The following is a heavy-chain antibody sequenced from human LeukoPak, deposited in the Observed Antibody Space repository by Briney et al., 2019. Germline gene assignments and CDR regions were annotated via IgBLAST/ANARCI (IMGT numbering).Heavy chain of an antibody. J-gene: IGHJ5*02. D-gene: IGHD2-15*01. CDR3: ARVKVVVAATHWFDP. V-gene: IGHV3-11*04. CDR1: GFTFSDYY. Sequence: GGSLRLSCAASGFTFSDYYMSWIRQAPGKGLEWVSYISSSGSTIYYADSVKGRFTISRDNAKNSLYLQMNSLRAEDTAVYYCARVKVVVAATHWFDPWGQGTLVTVSS. CDR2: ISSSGSTI.